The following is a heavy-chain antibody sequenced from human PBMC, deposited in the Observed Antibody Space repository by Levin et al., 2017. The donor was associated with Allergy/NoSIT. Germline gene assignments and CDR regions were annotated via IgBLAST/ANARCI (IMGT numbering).Heavy chain of an antibody. J-gene: IGHJ4*02. Sequence: GESLKISCAASGFTFSGSAMHWVRQASGKGLEWVGRIRSKANSYATAYAASVKGRFTISRDDSKNTAYLQMNSLKTEDTAVYYCTRLGPVTTVTNYFDYWGQGTLVTVSS. D-gene: IGHD4-11*01. CDR3: TRLGPVTTVTNYFDY. V-gene: IGHV3-73*01. CDR2: IRSKANSYAT. CDR1: GFTFSGSA.